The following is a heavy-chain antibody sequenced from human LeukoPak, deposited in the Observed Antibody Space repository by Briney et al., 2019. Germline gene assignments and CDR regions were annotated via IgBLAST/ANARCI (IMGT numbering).Heavy chain of an antibody. V-gene: IGHV1-69*04. Sequence: GASVKVSCKASGGTFSSYAISWVRQAPGQGLEWMGRIIPILGIANYAQKFQGRVTITADKSTSTAYMELSSLRSEDTAVHYCARPGFSYGHKAYYYYYGMDVWGQGTTVTVSS. CDR3: ARPGFSYGHKAYYYYYGMDV. CDR2: IIPILGIA. J-gene: IGHJ6*02. CDR1: GGTFSSYA. D-gene: IGHD5-18*01.